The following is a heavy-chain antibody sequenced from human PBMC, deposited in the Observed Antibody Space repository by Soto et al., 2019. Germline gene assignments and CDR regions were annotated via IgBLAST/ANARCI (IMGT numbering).Heavy chain of an antibody. V-gene: IGHV4-4*07. J-gene: IGHJ3*02. Sequence: QLQLQESGPGLVKPSETLSLICTVSGGSISGYFWSWVRQPAGKGLEWIGPIYSAGSTNYNPALKSRATMSVDTSLNQFSLKLTSVTAADTAMYYCVRGDVFDIWGRGTMVTVSS. D-gene: IGHD3-16*01. CDR1: GGSISGYF. CDR3: VRGDVFDI. CDR2: IYSAGST.